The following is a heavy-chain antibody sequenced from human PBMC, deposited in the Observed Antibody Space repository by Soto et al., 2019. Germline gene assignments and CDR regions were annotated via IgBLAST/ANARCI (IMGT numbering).Heavy chain of an antibody. Sequence: QVQLVQSGAEVKKPGASVKVSCKASGSTFTGFYMHWVRQAPGQGLEWMGWINPNNGGTNYVQKFQDRVTMTRDTSITTAYMELSGLRSDDTAVYYCARDPGPYGDYSYWGQGTLVTVSS. CDR3: ARDPGPYGDYSY. CDR2: INPNNGGT. CDR1: GSTFTGFY. J-gene: IGHJ4*02. D-gene: IGHD4-17*01. V-gene: IGHV1-2*02.